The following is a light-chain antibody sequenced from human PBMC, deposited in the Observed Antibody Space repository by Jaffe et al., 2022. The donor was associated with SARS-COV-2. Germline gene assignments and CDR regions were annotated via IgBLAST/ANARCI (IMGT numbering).Light chain of an antibody. CDR2: KAS. CDR1: HTISSW. CDR3: QQYNDFPRT. V-gene: IGKV1-5*03. J-gene: IGKJ1*01. Sequence: DIQMTQSPSTLSASVGDRVTITCRASHTISSWLAWYQQKPGKAPKLLIFKASTLQGGVPSRFRGSGSGTEFTLTISSLQPDDFATYYCQQYNDFPRTFGQGTKVEIK.